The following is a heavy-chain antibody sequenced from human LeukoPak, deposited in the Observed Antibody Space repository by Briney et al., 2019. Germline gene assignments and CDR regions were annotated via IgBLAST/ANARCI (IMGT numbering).Heavy chain of an antibody. CDR1: GFIFDDFW. V-gene: IGHV3-7*05. J-gene: IGHJ4*02. CDR3: ARDMSFSTSGWYGELDN. Sequence: GGSLRLSCAVSGFIFDDFWMSWVRQGPGKGREWVANIKQDGSEMYYVDSVKGRFTISRHNAKNSLFLQMNSLRVEDTALYYCARDMSFSTSGWYGELDNWGQGTLVTVSS. D-gene: IGHD6-19*01. CDR2: IKQDGSEM.